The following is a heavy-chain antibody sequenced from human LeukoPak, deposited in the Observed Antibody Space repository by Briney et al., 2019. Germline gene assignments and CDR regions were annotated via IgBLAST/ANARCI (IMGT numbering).Heavy chain of an antibody. Sequence: GRSLRLSCSASRFSCSSRGMSWVRQAPGKGREWVSAISGNDESTFYADSVKGRFTISRDNSRNTLYLQLSSLSAEDSAIYYCARDRRPARTYSGLFDYWGQGTLVTVSS. CDR1: RFSCSSRG. CDR3: ARDRRPARTYSGLFDY. D-gene: IGHD5-12*01. CDR2: ISGNDEST. V-gene: IGHV3-23*01. J-gene: IGHJ4*02.